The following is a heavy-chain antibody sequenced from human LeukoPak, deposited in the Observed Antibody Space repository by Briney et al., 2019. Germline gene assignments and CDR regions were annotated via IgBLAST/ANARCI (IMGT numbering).Heavy chain of an antibody. J-gene: IGHJ5*02. D-gene: IGHD4-23*01. CDR2: ISSSGSTI. V-gene: IGHV3-11*01. CDR3: ARGNSNWFDP. Sequence: LSLTCSVSGGSISSYYWSWIRQAPGKGLQWVSYISSSGSTIYYADSVKGRFTISRDNAKNSLYLQMNSLRAEDTAVYYCARGNSNWFDPWGQGTLVTVSS. CDR1: GGSISSYY.